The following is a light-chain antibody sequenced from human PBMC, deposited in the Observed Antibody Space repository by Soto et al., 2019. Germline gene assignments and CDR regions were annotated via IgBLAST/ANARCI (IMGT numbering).Light chain of an antibody. J-gene: IGKJ1*01. CDR1: QSLLHSNGYNY. CDR2: LGS. CDR3: MQALQKPWT. Sequence: DIVMTQSPLSLPVTPGEPASISCRSSQSLLHSNGYNYLDWYLQKPGQSPQLLIYLGSNRASGVPDRFSGSGSGTEFTLKISRVEAEDVGVYYCMQALQKPWTFGQGTKVEIK. V-gene: IGKV2-28*01.